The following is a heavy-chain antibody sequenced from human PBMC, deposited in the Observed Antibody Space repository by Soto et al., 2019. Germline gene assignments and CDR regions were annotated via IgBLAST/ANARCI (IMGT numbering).Heavy chain of an antibody. D-gene: IGHD3-16*01. J-gene: IGHJ4*02. V-gene: IGHV4-34*01. CDR1: GGSFSGYY. CDR3: ANRGGFDY. CDR2: INHSGST. Sequence: QVQLQQWGAGLLKPSETLSLTCAVYGGSFSGYYWSWIRQPPGKGLEWIGEINHSGSTNYNPSLKSRVTITVDTSKNQFSLKLSSVTAADSAVYYCANRGGFDYWGQGTLVTVSS.